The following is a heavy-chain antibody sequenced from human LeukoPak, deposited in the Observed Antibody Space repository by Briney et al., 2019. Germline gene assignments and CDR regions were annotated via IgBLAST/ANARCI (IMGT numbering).Heavy chain of an antibody. J-gene: IGHJ4*02. CDR3: ARKTEAFDY. CDR2: TYYRSRWYN. CDR1: GDSVSSIFAD. V-gene: IGHV6-1*01. Sequence: SQTLSPTCAISGDSVSSIFADWNWIRQSPSRGLEWLGRTYYRSRWYNDSAVSVKSRLIVNSDTSKNQFSLQLNSVTPEDTAVYYCARKTEAFDYWGQGILVTVSS.